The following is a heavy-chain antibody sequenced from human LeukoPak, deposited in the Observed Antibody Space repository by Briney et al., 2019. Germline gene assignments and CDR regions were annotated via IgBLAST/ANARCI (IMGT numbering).Heavy chain of an antibody. D-gene: IGHD3-3*01. CDR2: TKNKAENFAT. V-gene: IGHV3-72*01. CDR3: TRWRSGVSD. CDR1: GYIFSDHY. J-gene: IGHJ4*02. Sequence: GGSLRLSCAVSGYIFSDHYIDWVRQAPGKGLEWVGHTKNKAENFATEYAASVIGRFTISRDDSTNSVFLQMNSLKTDDTAVYYCTRWRSGVSDWGQGTLVTVSS.